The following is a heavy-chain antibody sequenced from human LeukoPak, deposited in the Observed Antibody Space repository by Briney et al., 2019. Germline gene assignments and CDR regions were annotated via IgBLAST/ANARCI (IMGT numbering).Heavy chain of an antibody. CDR3: ARERLLLRGDAFDI. Sequence: SETLSLTCGVSGGSISGTNWWSWVRQPPGQGLEWIGEISLAGQTNYNPSLNGRVTMSLDKSSNQLSLHLTSVTAADTAVYYCARERLLLRGDAFDIWGQGTMVTVSS. J-gene: IGHJ3*02. CDR1: GGSISGTNW. V-gene: IGHV4/OR15-8*02. CDR2: ISLAGQT.